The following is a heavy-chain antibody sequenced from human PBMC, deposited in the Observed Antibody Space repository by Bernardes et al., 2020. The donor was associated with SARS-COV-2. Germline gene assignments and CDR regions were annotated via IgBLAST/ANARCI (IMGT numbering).Heavy chain of an antibody. CDR2: FDPEDGKV. CDR3: ATAPTVVTPGWFDP. CDR1: GYTLTELS. Sequence: ASVKVSCKVSGYTLTELSMHWVRQAPGKGLEWMGGFDPEDGKVVYTQKFQGRVTMTEDASTDTAYMEVSSLRSEDTAVYYCATAPTVVTPGWFDPWGQGTLVTVSS. D-gene: IGHD4-17*01. J-gene: IGHJ5*02. V-gene: IGHV1-24*01.